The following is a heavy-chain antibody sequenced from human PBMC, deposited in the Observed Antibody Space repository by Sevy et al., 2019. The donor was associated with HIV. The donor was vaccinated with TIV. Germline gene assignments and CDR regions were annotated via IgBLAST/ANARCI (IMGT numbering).Heavy chain of an antibody. CDR3: ARDGPTGVDY. V-gene: IGHV4-59*01. J-gene: IGHJ4*02. CDR1: GGSISSYY. Sequence: GSLRLSCTVSGGSISSYYWSWIRQPPGKGLEWIGYIYYSGSTNYNPSLKSRVTISVDTSKNQFSLKLSSVTAADTAVYYCARDGPTGVDYWGQGTLVTVSS. D-gene: IGHD1-1*01. CDR2: IYYSGST.